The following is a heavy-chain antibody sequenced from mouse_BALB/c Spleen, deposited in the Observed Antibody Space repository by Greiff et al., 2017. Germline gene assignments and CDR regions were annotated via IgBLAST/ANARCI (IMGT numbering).Heavy chain of an antibody. Sequence: EVKLVESGGGLVKPGGSLKLSCAASGFTFSSYAMSWVRQSPEKRLEWVAEISSGGSYTYYPDTVTGRFTISRDNAKNTLYLEMSSLRSEDTAMYYCARADGYYYAMDYWGQGTSVTVSS. CDR2: ISSGGSYT. CDR1: GFTFSSYA. V-gene: IGHV5-9-4*01. J-gene: IGHJ4*01. CDR3: ARADGYYYAMDY. D-gene: IGHD2-3*01.